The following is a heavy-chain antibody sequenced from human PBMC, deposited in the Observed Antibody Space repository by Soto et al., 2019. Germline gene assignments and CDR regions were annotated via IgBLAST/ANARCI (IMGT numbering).Heavy chain of an antibody. J-gene: IGHJ4*02. D-gene: IGHD2-15*01. Sequence: QVQLVESGGGVVQPGRSLRLSCAASGFTFSVFGMHWVRQAPGKGLEWVAVISNTGSSAHYADSVRGRFTISRDNGENTLSLLMTSLRPEDTAVYYCAKTITPVGTSSNPGGSRGRGASLDHWRQGTLVTVAS. CDR3: AKTITPVGTSSNPGGSRGRGASLDH. CDR1: GFTFSVFG. V-gene: IGHV3-30*18. CDR2: ISNTGSSA.